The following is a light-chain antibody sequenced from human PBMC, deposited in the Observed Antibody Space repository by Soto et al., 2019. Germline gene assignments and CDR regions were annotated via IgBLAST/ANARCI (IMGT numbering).Light chain of an antibody. J-gene: IGKJ4*01. CDR3: QQYGNLPLS. CDR1: QDINIY. CDR2: DAS. V-gene: IGKV1-33*01. Sequence: DIQMTQSPSSLSAFVGDRVTITCQASQDINIYLNWYQQRPGKAPKLLIYDASNLATGVPSRFSGGGSETDFTFTISSLQPEDTATYYCQQYGNLPLSSGGGTKVEIK.